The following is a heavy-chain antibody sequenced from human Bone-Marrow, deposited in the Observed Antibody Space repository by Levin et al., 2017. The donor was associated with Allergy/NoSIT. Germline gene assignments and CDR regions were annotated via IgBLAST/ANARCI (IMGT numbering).Heavy chain of an antibody. Sequence: SGPTLVKPTQTLTLTCSFSGFSLTSSGLGVGWIRQSPGKALEWLALIYWDDDKRYNPSLKTRLAITKDTSKNQVVLTMTNMDPGDSGTYFCARRTGDSRGHAGAPFGAYNYLDYWGQGTLVTVSS. V-gene: IGHV2-5*02. D-gene: IGHD7-27*01. CDR1: GFSLTSSGLG. CDR2: IYWDDDK. CDR3: ARRTGDSRGHAGAPFGAYNYLDY. J-gene: IGHJ4*02.